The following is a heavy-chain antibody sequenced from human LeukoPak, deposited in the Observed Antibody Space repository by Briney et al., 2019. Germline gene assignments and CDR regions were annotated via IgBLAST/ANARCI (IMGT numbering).Heavy chain of an antibody. D-gene: IGHD1-1*01. CDR3: ARDSYNWNWFDP. CDR2: IIPIFGTA. CDR1: GGTFSSYA. Sequence: RASVKVSCKASGGTFSSYAISWVRQAPGQGLEWMGRIIPIFGTANYAQKFQGRVTITTDESTSTAYMELSSLRSEDTAVYYCARDSYNWNWFDPWGQGTLVTVSS. J-gene: IGHJ5*02. V-gene: IGHV1-69*05.